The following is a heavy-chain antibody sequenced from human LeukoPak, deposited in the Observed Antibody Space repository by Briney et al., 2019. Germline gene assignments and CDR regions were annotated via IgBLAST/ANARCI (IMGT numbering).Heavy chain of an antibody. J-gene: IGHJ4*02. V-gene: IGHV1-8*03. D-gene: IGHD6-13*01. Sequence: ASVKVSCKTSGYTFTSYGISWVRQAAGQGLEWMGWMNPNTGKTGYAQKFQGRVTFTRNTSITTAYMELSSLRSEDSAVYYCARGDSSSWYAGLGYVDYWGQGTLVTVSS. CDR2: MNPNTGKT. CDR1: GYTFTSYG. CDR3: ARGDSSSWYAGLGYVDY.